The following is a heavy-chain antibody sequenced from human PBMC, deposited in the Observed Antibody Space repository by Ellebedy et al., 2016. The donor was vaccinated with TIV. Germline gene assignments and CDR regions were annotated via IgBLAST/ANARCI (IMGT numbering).Heavy chain of an antibody. CDR3: ARGYSGYDYFDY. J-gene: IGHJ4*02. V-gene: IGHV1-18*04. Sequence: AASVKVSCKASGYTFTSYGIRWVRQAPGQGLEWMGWISAYNGNTNSAQKLQGRVTMTTDTSTSTAYMELRSLRSDDTAVYYCARGYSGYDYFDYWGQGTLVTVSS. CDR2: ISAYNGNT. D-gene: IGHD5-12*01. CDR1: GYTFTSYG.